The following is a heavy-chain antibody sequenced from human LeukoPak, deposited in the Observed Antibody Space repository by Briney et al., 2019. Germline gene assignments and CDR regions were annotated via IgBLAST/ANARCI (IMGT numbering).Heavy chain of an antibody. V-gene: IGHV4-39*07. J-gene: IGHJ5*02. CDR2: IYYSGST. CDR3: ARSKAHLSTSWYGNWFDP. D-gene: IGHD2-2*01. CDR1: GGPISSSSYY. Sequence: SETLSLTCTVSGGPISSSSYYWGWIRQPPGKGLEWIGSIYYSGSTYYNPSLKSRVTISVDTSKNQLSLKLSSVTAADTAVYYCARSKAHLSTSWYGNWFDPWGQGTLVTVSS.